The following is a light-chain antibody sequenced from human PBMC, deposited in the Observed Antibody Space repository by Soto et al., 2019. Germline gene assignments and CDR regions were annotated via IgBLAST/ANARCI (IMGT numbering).Light chain of an antibody. CDR3: QQYHKWPPIT. CDR2: GAS. Sequence: EIVLTQSPSTLSLSSRERATLSCGARQSVSNNLSWYHQKPGQAPRLLIYGASTRATGIPARFSGSGSGTEFTLTISSLQSEDFAVYYCQQYHKWPPITFGQGTRLDIK. CDR1: QSVSNN. J-gene: IGKJ5*01. V-gene: IGKV3-15*01.